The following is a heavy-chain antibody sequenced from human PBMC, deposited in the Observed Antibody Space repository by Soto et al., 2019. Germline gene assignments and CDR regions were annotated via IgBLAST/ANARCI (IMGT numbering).Heavy chain of an antibody. D-gene: IGHD2-15*01. CDR1: GFTSGSYS. CDR3: ARDVYCSGGSCYSGAFYI. J-gene: IGHJ3*02. Sequence: GGSLRLSCAASGFTSGSYSMNWVRQAPGKGLDGVQSISSSSSYIYYADSVKGRFTISRDNAENSLYLQMNSLRAEDTAVYYCARDVYCSGGSCYSGAFYIWAQRTTVPVSS. V-gene: IGHV3-21*01. CDR2: ISSSSSYI.